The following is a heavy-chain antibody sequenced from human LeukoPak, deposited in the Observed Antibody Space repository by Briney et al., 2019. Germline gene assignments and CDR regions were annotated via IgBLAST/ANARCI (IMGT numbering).Heavy chain of an antibody. CDR2: IYKAGDP. V-gene: IGHV3-53*01. Sequence: GGSLRLSCAASGFTVSTNYMTWVRQAPGKGLEWVSVIYKAGDPYNADSVKGRFSISRDNRKNMLYLQMNSLRAEDTAVYYCARGLIYYDSRGHYLAERPYFDYWGQGTLVTVSS. D-gene: IGHD3-22*01. CDR1: GFTVSTNY. J-gene: IGHJ4*02. CDR3: ARGLIYYDSRGHYLAERPYFDY.